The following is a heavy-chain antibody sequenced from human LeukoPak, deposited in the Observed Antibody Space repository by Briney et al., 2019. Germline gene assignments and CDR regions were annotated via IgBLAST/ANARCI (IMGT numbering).Heavy chain of an antibody. CDR2: IYYSGST. CDR1: GGSISSYY. J-gene: IGHJ5*02. V-gene: IGHV4-39*01. CDR3: ATTPGYCSSTSCLFWFDP. D-gene: IGHD2-2*01. Sequence: SETLSLTCTVSGGSISSYYWGWIRQPPGKGLEWIGCIYYSGSTYYNPSLKSRVTISVDTSKNHFSLKLSSVTAADTAVYYCATTPGYCSSTSCLFWFDPWGQGTLVTVSS.